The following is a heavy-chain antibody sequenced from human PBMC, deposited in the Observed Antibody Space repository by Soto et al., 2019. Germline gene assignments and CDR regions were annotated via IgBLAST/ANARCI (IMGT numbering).Heavy chain of an antibody. J-gene: IGHJ6*02. CDR1: GFTFGDYA. Sequence: EVQLAESGGGLVQPGRSLRLSCTASGFTFGDYAMSWVRQAPGKGLEWVGFIRSKAYSGTTEYAASVKGRFTISRDDSKSIAYLQMNSLKTEDTAVYFCTREARTITIFGVASGGNYYYGMDVWGRGTTVTVSS. V-gene: IGHV3-49*04. CDR3: TREARTITIFGVASGGNYYYGMDV. D-gene: IGHD3-3*01. CDR2: IRSKAYSGTT.